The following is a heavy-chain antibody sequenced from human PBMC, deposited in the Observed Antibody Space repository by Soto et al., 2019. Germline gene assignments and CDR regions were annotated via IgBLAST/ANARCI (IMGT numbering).Heavy chain of an antibody. Sequence: SVKVSCKASGGPFSSYAISWVRQAPGQGLEWMGGIIPIFGTANYAQKFQGRVTITADESTSTAYMELSSLRSEDTAVYYCATQDQLLSYGMDVWGQGTTVTGLL. CDR3: ATQDQLLSYGMDV. V-gene: IGHV1-69*13. D-gene: IGHD2-2*01. J-gene: IGHJ6*02. CDR2: IIPIFGTA. CDR1: GGPFSSYA.